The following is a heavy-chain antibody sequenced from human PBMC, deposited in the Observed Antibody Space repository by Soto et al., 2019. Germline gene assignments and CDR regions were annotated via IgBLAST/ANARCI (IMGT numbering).Heavy chain of an antibody. V-gene: IGHV3-7*01. CDR1: GFTFSSYW. D-gene: IGHD4-17*01. CDR2: IKQDGSEK. J-gene: IGHJ4*02. Sequence: GGSLRLSCAASGFTFSSYWMSWVRQAPGKGLEWVANIKQDGSEKYYVDSVKGRFTISRDKAKNSLYLQMNSLRAEDTAVYYCARQKHYGGRVGSFDYWGQGTLVTVSS. CDR3: ARQKHYGGRVGSFDY.